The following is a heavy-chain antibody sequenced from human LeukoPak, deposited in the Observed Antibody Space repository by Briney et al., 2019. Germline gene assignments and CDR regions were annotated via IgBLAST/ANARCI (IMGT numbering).Heavy chain of an antibody. J-gene: IGHJ6*02. Sequence: GGSLRLSCAASGFTFSTYVVNWVRQAPGKGLEWVSYISSGSSTIYYADSVKGRFTISRDNAKNSLYLQMNSLRAEDTAVYYCARLRYYAMDVWGQGTTVIVSS. CDR3: ARLRYYAMDV. CDR2: ISSGSSTI. CDR1: GFTFSTYV. V-gene: IGHV3-48*01.